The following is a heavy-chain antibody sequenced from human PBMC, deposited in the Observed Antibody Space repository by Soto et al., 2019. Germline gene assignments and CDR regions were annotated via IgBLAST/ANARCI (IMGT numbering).Heavy chain of an antibody. CDR1: GGSFNTYF. J-gene: IGHJ4*02. V-gene: IGHV1-69*06. CDR3: ARAITMVRGEAPYYFDS. CDR2: VLPIYGTS. Sequence: GASVKVSCKASGGSFNTYFITWVRQAPGQGLEYMGGVLPIYGTSNYAQKFLGRVTITADKSKSTAYLDLGSLRSDDTAMYYCARAITMVRGEAPYYFDSWGQGTQVTAPQ. D-gene: IGHD3-10*01.